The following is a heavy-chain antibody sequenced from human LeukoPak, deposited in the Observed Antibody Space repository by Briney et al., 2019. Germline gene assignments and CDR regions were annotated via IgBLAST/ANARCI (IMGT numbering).Heavy chain of an antibody. V-gene: IGHV3-30*02. Sequence: GGSLRLSCAASGFTFSSYGMHWVRQAPGKGLEWVAVIWYGGSNKYYADSVKGRFTISRDNSRTTVYLQMNSLRAEDTAVYHCAKDLPAAYFDYWGQGTLVTVSS. CDR2: IWYGGSNK. D-gene: IGHD2-2*01. J-gene: IGHJ4*02. CDR3: AKDLPAAYFDY. CDR1: GFTFSSYG.